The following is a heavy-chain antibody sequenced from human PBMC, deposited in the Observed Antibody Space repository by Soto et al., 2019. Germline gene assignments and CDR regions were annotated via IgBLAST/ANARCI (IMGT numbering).Heavy chain of an antibody. J-gene: IGHJ6*02. V-gene: IGHV1-69*12. CDR2: IIPIFGTA. CDR3: ARGRHIVVVTAIYCMDV. CDR1: GGTFSSYA. D-gene: IGHD2-21*02. Sequence: QVQLVQSGAEVKKPGSSVKVSCKASGGTFSSYAISWVRQAPGQGLEWMGGIIPIFGTANYAQKFQGRVTITADESTSTAYMELSSLRSEDTAVYYCARGRHIVVVTAIYCMDVWGQGTTVTVSS.